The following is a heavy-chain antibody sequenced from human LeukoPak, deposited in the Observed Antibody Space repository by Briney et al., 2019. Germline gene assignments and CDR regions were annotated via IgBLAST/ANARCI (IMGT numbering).Heavy chain of an antibody. CDR1: GYTFTSYD. D-gene: IGHD6-13*01. J-gene: IGHJ4*02. CDR2: MNPNSGNT. V-gene: IGHV1-8*01. Sequence: ASVKVSCKASGYTFTSYDINWVRQATGQGLERMGWMNPNSGNTGYAQKFQGRVTMTRNTSISTAYMELSSLRSEDTAVYYCARGPWYSSSWYYFDYWGQGTLVTVSS. CDR3: ARGPWYSSSWYYFDY.